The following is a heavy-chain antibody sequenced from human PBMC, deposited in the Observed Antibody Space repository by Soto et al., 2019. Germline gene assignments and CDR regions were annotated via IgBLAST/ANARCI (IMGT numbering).Heavy chain of an antibody. CDR3: ANPLVKDYYYYYMDV. CDR1: GFTFSSYA. J-gene: IGHJ6*03. Sequence: GGSLRLSCAASGFTFSSYAMSWVRQAPGKGLEWVSAISGSGGSTYYADSVKGRFTISRDNSKNTLYLQMNSLRAEDTAVYYCANPLVKDYYYYYMDVWGKGTTVTVSS. CDR2: ISGSGGST. V-gene: IGHV3-23*01. D-gene: IGHD3-16*02.